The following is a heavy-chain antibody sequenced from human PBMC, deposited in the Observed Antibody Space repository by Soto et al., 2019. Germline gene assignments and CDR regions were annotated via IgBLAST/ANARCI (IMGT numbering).Heavy chain of an antibody. J-gene: IGHJ5*02. Sequence: PGGSLRLSCAASGFTFSDYYMSWIRQAPGKGLEWVSYISSSSSYTNYADSVKGRFTISRDNAKNSLYLQMNSLRAEDTAVYYCARVSPGLNIAAADRNWFDPWGQGTLVTVSS. V-gene: IGHV3-11*06. CDR2: ISSSSSYT. D-gene: IGHD6-13*01. CDR1: GFTFSDYY. CDR3: ARVSPGLNIAAADRNWFDP.